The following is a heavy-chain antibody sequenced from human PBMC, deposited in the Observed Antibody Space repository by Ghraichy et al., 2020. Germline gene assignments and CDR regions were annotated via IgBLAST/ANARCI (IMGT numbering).Heavy chain of an antibody. V-gene: IGHV3-64D*06. CDR2: ISSNGGST. J-gene: IGHJ3*02. D-gene: IGHD3-10*01. CDR1: GFTFDGYA. Sequence: GGSLRLSCSASGFTFDGYAMHWVRQAPGKGLEYVSAISSNGGSTCYADSVKGRFTISRDNSKNTLYLQMSSLRAEDTAVYYCVKDTAPTYYYGSRSYNNVAVEFSFEIWRQGAMVTVTS. CDR3: VKDTAPTYYYGSRSYNNVAVEFSFEI.